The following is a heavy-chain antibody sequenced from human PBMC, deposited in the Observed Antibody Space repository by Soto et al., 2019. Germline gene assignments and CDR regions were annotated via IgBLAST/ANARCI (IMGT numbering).Heavy chain of an antibody. D-gene: IGHD3-16*01. CDR3: ARVGLIYYFDY. J-gene: IGHJ4*02. Sequence: QVQLQESGPGLVKPSGTLSLTCAVSGASISKSNWWSWVRQPPGKGLERIGEIFHSGSTNYNPSLQSRVTISVDNSENQFSLSLKSVTAADTAVYYCARVGLIYYFDYWGQGNLVTVSS. CDR2: IFHSGST. V-gene: IGHV4-4*02. CDR1: GASISKSNW.